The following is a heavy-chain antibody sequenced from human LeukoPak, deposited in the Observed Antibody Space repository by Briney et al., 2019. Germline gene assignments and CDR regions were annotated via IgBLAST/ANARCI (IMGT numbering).Heavy chain of an antibody. CDR3: AKCTSYYDILTGGDY. J-gene: IGHJ4*02. V-gene: IGHV3-30*18. CDR2: ISYDGSNK. Sequence: GGSLRLSCAASGFTFSSYGMHWVRQAPGKGLEWVAVISYDGSNKYYADSVKGRFTISRDNSKNTLYLQMNSLRAEDTAVYYCAKCTSYYDILTGGDYWGQGTLVTVSS. D-gene: IGHD3-9*01. CDR1: GFTFSSYG.